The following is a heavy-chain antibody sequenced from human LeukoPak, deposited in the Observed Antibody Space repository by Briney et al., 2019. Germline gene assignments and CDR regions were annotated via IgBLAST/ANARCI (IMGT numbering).Heavy chain of an antibody. CDR2: IYHSGST. J-gene: IGHJ4*02. D-gene: IGHD3-22*01. Sequence: PSETLSLTCTVSGYSISSGYFWGWIRPPPVKGLEWIANIYHSGSTDYNPSLKSRVTISVDTSKNQFSLKLSSVTAADTAVYYCARVRAYYYDFDFWGQGTLVTVSS. V-gene: IGHV4-38-2*02. CDR1: GYSISSGYF. CDR3: ARVRAYYYDFDF.